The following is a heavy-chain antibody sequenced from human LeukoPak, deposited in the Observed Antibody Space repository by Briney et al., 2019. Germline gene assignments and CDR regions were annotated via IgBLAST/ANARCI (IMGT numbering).Heavy chain of an antibody. D-gene: IGHD3-9*01. V-gene: IGHV3-30*03. J-gene: IGHJ4*02. CDR3: TGSGF. CDR2: ISYDGSDK. CDR1: GFTLSSYN. Sequence: GGSLRLSCATSGFTLSSYNMNWVRQAPGKGLECVALISYDGSDKFFADSVKGRFTISRDNSKNTLYLQVNSLRAEDTAVYYCTGSGFWGQGTLVTVSS.